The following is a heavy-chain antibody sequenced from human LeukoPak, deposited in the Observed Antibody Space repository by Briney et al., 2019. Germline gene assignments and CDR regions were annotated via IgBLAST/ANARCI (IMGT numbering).Heavy chain of an antibody. J-gene: IGHJ4*02. CDR1: GFTFSSYA. CDR2: ISYDGSNK. V-gene: IGHV3-30-3*01. CDR3: VRSMATITFSFDY. Sequence: GRSLRLSCAASGFTFSSYAMHWVRQAPGKGLEWVAVISYDGSNKYYADSVKGRFTISRDNSKNSLYLQMNSLRAEDTAVYYCVRSMATITFSFDYWGQGTLVTVSS. D-gene: IGHD5-24*01.